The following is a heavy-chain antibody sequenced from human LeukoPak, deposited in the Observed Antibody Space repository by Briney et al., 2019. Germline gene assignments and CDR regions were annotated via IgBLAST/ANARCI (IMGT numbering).Heavy chain of an antibody. V-gene: IGHV4-34*01. J-gene: IGHJ1*01. CDR3: ARGSGYCSGGSCYSVRYFQH. CDR2: INHSGRT. CDR1: GGSFSGYY. D-gene: IGHD2-15*01. Sequence: SETLSLTCAVYGGSFSGYYWSWIRQPPGKGLEWIGEINHSGRTNYNPSLKSRVTISVDTSKNQFSLKLSSVTAADTAVYYCARGSGYCSGGSCYSVRYFQHWGQGTLVTVSS.